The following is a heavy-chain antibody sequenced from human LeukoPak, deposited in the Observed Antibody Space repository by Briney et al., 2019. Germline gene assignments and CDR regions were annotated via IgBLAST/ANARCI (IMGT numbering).Heavy chain of an antibody. D-gene: IGHD3-10*01. V-gene: IGHV4-39*07. CDR3: ARDGHSWDLWFGELGGYFDY. CDR2: IYYSGST. CDR1: GGSISSSSYY. Sequence: SETLSLTCTVSGGSISSSSYYWGWIRQPPGKGLEWIGSIYYSGSTYYNPSLKSRVTMSVDTSKNQFSLKLSSVTAADTAVYYCARDGHSWDLWFGELGGYFDYWGQGTLVTVSS. J-gene: IGHJ4*02.